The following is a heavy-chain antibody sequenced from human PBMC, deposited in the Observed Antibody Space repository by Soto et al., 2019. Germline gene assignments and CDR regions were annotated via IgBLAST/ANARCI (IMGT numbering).Heavy chain of an antibody. V-gene: IGHV4-34*01. CDR2: INHSGST. J-gene: IGHJ4*02. CDR3: ARVDNWNY. D-gene: IGHD1-1*01. Sequence: SETLSLTCAVYGGSFSGYYWSWIRQPPGKGLEWIGEINHSGSTNYNPSLKSRVTISVDTSKNQFSLKLSSVTAADTAVYYCARVDNWNYWGQGTLVTVSS. CDR1: GGSFSGYY.